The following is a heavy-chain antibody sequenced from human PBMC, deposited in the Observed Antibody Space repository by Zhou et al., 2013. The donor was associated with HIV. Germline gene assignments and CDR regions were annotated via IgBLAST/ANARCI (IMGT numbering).Heavy chain of an antibody. CDR2: IIPGFWRT. J-gene: IGHJ4*02. D-gene: IGHD6-19*01. CDR3: ARLSSGWDGETVN. V-gene: IGHV1-69*13. Sequence: QVQLVQSGVEAKKPGDSVNVSCKASGYGFISYGIIWVRQAPGQGLEWMGGIIPGFWRTTYAPKFQGRLTVTADESTKTVHMELSSLTFDDTAVYYCARLSSGWDGETVNWGQGSLVSVSS. CDR1: GYGFISYG.